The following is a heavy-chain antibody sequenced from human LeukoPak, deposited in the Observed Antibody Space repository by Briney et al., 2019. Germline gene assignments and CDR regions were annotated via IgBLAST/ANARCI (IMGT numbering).Heavy chain of an antibody. D-gene: IGHD3-10*01. J-gene: IGHJ6*03. V-gene: IGHV3-23*01. Sequence: GGTLRLSCAASGFTFSSCGMSWVRQAPGKGLEWVSALSDSGGSTFYADSVKGRFTSSRDNAKNTRYLQLNRLRAEDTAVYYCAKGGAVSSKSITMIRGTRRYYYYMDVWGKGATVTISS. CDR1: GFTFSSCG. CDR2: LSDSGGST. CDR3: AKGGAVSSKSITMIRGTRRYYYYMDV.